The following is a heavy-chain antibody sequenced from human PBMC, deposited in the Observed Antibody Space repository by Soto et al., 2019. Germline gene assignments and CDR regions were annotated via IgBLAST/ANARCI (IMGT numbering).Heavy chain of an antibody. CDR2: IYTSGST. CDR1: GGSISSYY. D-gene: IGHD3-10*01. J-gene: IGHJ5*02. V-gene: IGHV4-4*07. CDR3: ARGSSGYYASGRTRFAP. Sequence: PSETLSLTCTVSGGSISSYYWSWIRQPAGKGLEWIGRIYTSGSTNYNPSLKSRVTMSVDTSKNQFSLKLSFVTAADTAVYYCARGSSGYYASGRTRFAPWGQGILVTVSS.